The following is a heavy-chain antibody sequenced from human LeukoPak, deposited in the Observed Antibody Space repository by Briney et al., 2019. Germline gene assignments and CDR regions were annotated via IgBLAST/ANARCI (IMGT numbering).Heavy chain of an antibody. CDR2: ISWNSGSI. J-gene: IGHJ4*02. CDR1: GFTFDDYA. D-gene: IGHD1-7*01. Sequence: QPGRSLRLSCAASGFTFDDYAMHWVRQAPGKGLEWVSGISWNSGSIGYADSVKGRFTISRGNAKNSLYLQMNSLRAEDTALYYCAKDMVAGTTEAFDYWGQGTLVTVSS. V-gene: IGHV3-9*01. CDR3: AKDMVAGTTEAFDY.